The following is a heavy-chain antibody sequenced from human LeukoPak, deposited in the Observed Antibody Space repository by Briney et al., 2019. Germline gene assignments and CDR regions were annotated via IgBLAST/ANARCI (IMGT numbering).Heavy chain of an antibody. D-gene: IGHD3-10*01. CDR2: VSGGGGST. Sequence: QSGGSLRLSCAASGFTFSSYAMSWVRQAPGKGLEWVSAVSGGGGSTYYADSVKGRFTISRDNSKNTLYLQMNSLRAEDTAVYYCAKDPPHGFGELLINDYWGQGTLVTVSS. CDR3: AKDPPHGFGELLINDY. CDR1: GFTFSSYA. J-gene: IGHJ4*02. V-gene: IGHV3-23*01.